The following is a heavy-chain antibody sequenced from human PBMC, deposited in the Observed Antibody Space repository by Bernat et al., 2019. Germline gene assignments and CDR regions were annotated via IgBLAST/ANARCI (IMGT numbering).Heavy chain of an antibody. V-gene: IGHV3-30*15. CDR1: GFTFSSYA. J-gene: IGHJ1*01. CDR2: ISYDGSNK. D-gene: IGHD2-2*01. CDR3: ARDISAQTGPDAIDYLQH. Sequence: QVQLVESGGGAVQPGKSLRLSCAASGFTFSSYAMHWVRQAPGKGLECVAVISYDGSNKYYADSVKGRFTISRDNSKNTLYLQMSSLRAEDTAVYYFARDISAQTGPDAIDYLQHWGQGTMVTVSS.